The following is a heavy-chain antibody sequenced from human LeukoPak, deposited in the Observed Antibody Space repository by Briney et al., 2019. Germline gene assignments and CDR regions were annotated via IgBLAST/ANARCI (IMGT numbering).Heavy chain of an antibody. V-gene: IGHV7-4-1*02. Sequence: ASVKVSCKASGYTFTRYAINWLRQAPGQGLEWMGWINMYTANPAYAQGFTERFVFSLDTSVTTAFLQISNLKTEDTAVYYCARHDNDDDFDYWGQGTLVTVSS. CDR1: GYTFTRYA. D-gene: IGHD3-16*01. CDR3: ARHDNDDDFDY. CDR2: INMYTANP. J-gene: IGHJ4*02.